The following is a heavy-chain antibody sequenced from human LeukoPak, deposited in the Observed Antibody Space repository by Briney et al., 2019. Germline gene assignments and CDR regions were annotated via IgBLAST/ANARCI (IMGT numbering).Heavy chain of an antibody. D-gene: IGHD2-2*01. CDR1: GGSFSGYY. V-gene: IGHV4-34*01. CDR3: ARARGGYCSSTSCYSNNWFDP. CDR2: INHSGST. Sequence: SETLSLTCAVYGGSFSGYYWSWIRQPPGKGLEWIGEINHSGSTYYNPSLKSRVTISVDTSKNQFSLKLSSVTAADTAVYYCARARGGYCSSTSCYSNNWFDPWGQGTLVTVSS. J-gene: IGHJ5*02.